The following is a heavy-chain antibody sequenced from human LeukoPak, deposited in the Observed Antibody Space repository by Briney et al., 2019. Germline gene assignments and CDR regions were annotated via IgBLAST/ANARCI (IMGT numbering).Heavy chain of an antibody. CDR1: GSTLSNYG. Sequence: GGSLSLSCAVSGSTLSNYGMSWVRQAPGKGLEWVAGISGSGGGTHYAASLKRRFTISRDDSKDTLYLQMNPLRAEDTAVYFCEKRGVVIRVILVGFHKEAYYYDSWGQGALGTVSS. V-gene: IGHV3-23*01. D-gene: IGHD3-22*01. CDR2: ISGSGGGT. J-gene: IGHJ4*02. CDR3: EKRGVVIRVILVGFHKEAYYYDS.